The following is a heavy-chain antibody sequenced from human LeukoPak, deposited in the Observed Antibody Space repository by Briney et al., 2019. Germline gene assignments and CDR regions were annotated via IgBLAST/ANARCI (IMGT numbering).Heavy chain of an antibody. V-gene: IGHV4-61*08. J-gene: IGHJ4*02. CDR3: ARDSGYSSSYDH. CDR2: IYYSGSS. Sequence: SETLSLTCTVSGGSISSGGYYWSWIRQHPGKGLEWIGYIYYSGSSNYNPSLKSRVTMSVDTSKNQCSLKLTSVTAADTAVYYCARDSGYSSSYDHWGQGTLVSVSA. CDR1: GGSISSGGYY. D-gene: IGHD6-13*01.